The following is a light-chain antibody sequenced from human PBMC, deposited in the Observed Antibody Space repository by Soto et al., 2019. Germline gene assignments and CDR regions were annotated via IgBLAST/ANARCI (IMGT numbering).Light chain of an antibody. CDR3: QSYDTRLSAVVV. CDR2: DHN. J-gene: IGLJ2*01. V-gene: IGLV1-40*01. Sequence: QSVLTQPPSVSGAPGQRVTISCTGSRSNIGAGYNVHWYQQLPGTAPKLIIYDHNNRPSGVPDRFSVSKSGTSASLAITGLQAEDEADYYCQSYDTRLSAVVVFGGGTKLTVL. CDR1: RSNIGAGYN.